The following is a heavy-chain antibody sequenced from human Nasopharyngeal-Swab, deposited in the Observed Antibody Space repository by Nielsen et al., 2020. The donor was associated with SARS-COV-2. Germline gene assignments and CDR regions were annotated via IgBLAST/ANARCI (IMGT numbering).Heavy chain of an antibody. D-gene: IGHD1-1*01. CDR1: GFTFSDYY. CDR3: ARDPQYNWNDGVFDY. V-gene: IGHV3-11*04. CDR2: ISSSGSTM. Sequence: GESLKISCAASGFTFSDYYMSWIRQAPGKGLEWVSYISSSGSTMYYADSVKGRFTISRDNAKNSLYLQMNSLRAEDTAVYYCARDPQYNWNDGVFDYWGQGTLVTVSS. J-gene: IGHJ4*02.